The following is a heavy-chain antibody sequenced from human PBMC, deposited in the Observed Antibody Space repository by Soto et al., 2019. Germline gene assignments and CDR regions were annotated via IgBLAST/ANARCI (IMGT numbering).Heavy chain of an antibody. Sequence: GGSLRLSCAASGSTFSNSAMSWVRQAPGNGLEWVAAVNDGGGRTFYADSVKGRFTISRDNSKNTLYLQMNSLRVEDTAVYHCAKQIGYCCGGTCYVGYWGQGSLVTVSS. D-gene: IGHD2-15*01. J-gene: IGHJ4*02. CDR2: VNDGGGRT. CDR1: GSTFSNSA. CDR3: AKQIGYCCGGTCYVGY. V-gene: IGHV3-23*01.